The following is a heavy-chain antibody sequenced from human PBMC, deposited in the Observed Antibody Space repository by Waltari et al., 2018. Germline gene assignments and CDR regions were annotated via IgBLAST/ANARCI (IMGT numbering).Heavy chain of an antibody. J-gene: IGHJ4*02. Sequence: EVQLVESGGGFIQSGGSLRLSCAASGFTVSSNYMSWVRRAPGKGLEWFSVIFSDGRTYYADSVKGRFTISRDNSKNTLYLQINSLRAEDTAVYYCARDSRGGLFFDYWGQGTLVTVSS. CDR1: GFTVSSNY. V-gene: IGHV3-53*01. CDR2: IFSDGRT. CDR3: ARDSRGGLFFDY.